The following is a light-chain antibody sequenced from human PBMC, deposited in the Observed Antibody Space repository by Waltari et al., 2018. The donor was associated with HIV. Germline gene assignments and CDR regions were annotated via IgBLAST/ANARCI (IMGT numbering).Light chain of an antibody. CDR2: DVT. V-gene: IGLV2-11*01. CDR3: CSYAGNFIYV. Sequence: QSALTQPRSVSGSPGHSVTLSCTGTSRAIGIYNYVSWYQHHPGKAPKLLISDVTRRPSGVPDRFSGSKSGNTASLTISGLQADDEADYYCCSYAGNFIYVFGTGTKVTVL. J-gene: IGLJ1*01. CDR1: SRAIGIYNY.